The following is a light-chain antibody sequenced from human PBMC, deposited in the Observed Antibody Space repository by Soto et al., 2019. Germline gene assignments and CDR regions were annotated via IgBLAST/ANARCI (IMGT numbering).Light chain of an antibody. J-gene: IGKJ5*01. CDR3: HQRNQ. V-gene: IGKV3-20*01. Sequence: EIVLTQSPGTLSLSPGERATLSCRASQSVSSSYLAWYQQKPGQAPRLLIYGASNRATGIPDRFSGSGSGTDFTLTISSVEPEDFAMYYCHQRNQFGQGTRLEIK. CDR1: QSVSSSY. CDR2: GAS.